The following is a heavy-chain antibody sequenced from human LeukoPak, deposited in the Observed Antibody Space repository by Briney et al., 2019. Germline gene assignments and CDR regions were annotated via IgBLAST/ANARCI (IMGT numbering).Heavy chain of an antibody. Sequence: SETLSLTCTVSGGSISSSSYYWGWIRQPPGKGLEWVGRIYYSGSTYYNPSLKSRVTISVDTSKNQFSLKLSSVTAAVTAVYYCARTLQCSSTSCYWIYWFDPWGQGTLVTVSS. CDR3: ARTLQCSSTSCYWIYWFDP. J-gene: IGHJ5*02. CDR1: GGSISSSSYY. V-gene: IGHV4-39*01. CDR2: IYYSGST. D-gene: IGHD2-2*01.